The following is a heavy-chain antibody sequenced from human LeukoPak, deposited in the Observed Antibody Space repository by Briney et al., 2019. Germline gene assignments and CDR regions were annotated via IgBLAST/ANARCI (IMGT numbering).Heavy chain of an antibody. J-gene: IGHJ4*02. CDR2: IIPIFGTA. V-gene: IGHV1-69*13. CDR1: GGTFSSYA. D-gene: IGHD2-2*01. Sequence: SVKVSRKASGGTFSSYAISWVRQAPGQGLEWMGGIIPIFGTANYAQKFQGRVTITADESTSTAYMELSSLRSKDTAVYYCARDRWVCSSTSCSSRSPFDYWGQGTLVTVSS. CDR3: ARDRWVCSSTSCSSRSPFDY.